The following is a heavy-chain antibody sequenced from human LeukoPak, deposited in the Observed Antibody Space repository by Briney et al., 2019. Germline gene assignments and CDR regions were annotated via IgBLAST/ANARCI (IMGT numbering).Heavy chain of an antibody. CDR3: AKDMLLVVPL. J-gene: IGHJ4*02. V-gene: IGHV3-30*02. CDR1: GFTFDDYG. CDR2: IRYDGSNK. D-gene: IGHD3-16*01. Sequence: PGGSLRLSCAASGFTFDDYGMSWVRQAPGKGLEWVAFIRYDGSNKYYADSVKGRFTISRDNSKNTLYLQMNSLRAGDTAVYYCAKDMLLVVPLWGQGTLVTVSS.